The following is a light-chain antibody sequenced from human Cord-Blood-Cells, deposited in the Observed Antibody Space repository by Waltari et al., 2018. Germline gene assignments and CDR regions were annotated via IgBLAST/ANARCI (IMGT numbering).Light chain of an antibody. CDR3: NSRDSSGNRV. CDR1: SLRSYY. V-gene: IGLV3-19*01. J-gene: IGLJ3*02. CDR2: GKN. Sequence: SSELTQDHAVSVALGQTVRITCQGDSLRSYYASWYQQKPGQAPVLVIYGKNNRPSGIPDRFSGSSSGNTASLTITGAQAEDEADYYCNSRDSSGNRVFGGGTKLTVL.